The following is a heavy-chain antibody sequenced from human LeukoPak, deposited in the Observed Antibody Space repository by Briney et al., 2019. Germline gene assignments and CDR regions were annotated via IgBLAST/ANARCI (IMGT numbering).Heavy chain of an antibody. CDR2: MYYSGCT. CDR3: ARQYYDSTGYYYFDY. CDR1: GDFITGSTYY. Sequence: SGTLSLTCTVSGDFITGSTYYWGWIGQPPGRGPEWIGSMYYSGCTYSYPSLRSRVTMSADTSKNQLSLNLKSVTAADTAVYYCARQYYDSTGYYYFDYWGQGTLVTVSS. J-gene: IGHJ4*02. V-gene: IGHV4-39*01. D-gene: IGHD3-22*01.